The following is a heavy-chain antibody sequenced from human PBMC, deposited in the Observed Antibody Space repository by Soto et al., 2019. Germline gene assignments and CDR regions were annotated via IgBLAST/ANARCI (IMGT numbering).Heavy chain of an antibody. D-gene: IGHD1-7*01. V-gene: IGHV3-23*01. CDR3: ANRLWNYYFSGQPFDL. CDR1: GFTFSNHP. Sequence: EVLLLESGGGLVQPGGSLRLSCAASGFTFSNHPMSWVRQAPGKGLEWVSAIGERGDGTAYRDSVKGRFTISRDNFKNMLYLQMDSLRAEDTAVYYCANRLWNYYFSGQPFDLWGQGTMVTVSS. J-gene: IGHJ3*01. CDR2: IGERGDGT.